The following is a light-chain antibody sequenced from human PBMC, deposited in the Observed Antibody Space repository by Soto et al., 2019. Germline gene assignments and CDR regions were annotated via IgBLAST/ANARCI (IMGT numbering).Light chain of an antibody. Sequence: EIVLTQSPATLSLSPGERATLSCRASQSVSTYLAWYQQKPGQAPRLLIYDASNRATGIPVRFSGSGSGTDFTLTEGSLEPWDFAVWCWQRRSTCPPFSFCPGTKVDI. CDR2: DAS. CDR3: QRRSTCPPFS. CDR1: QSVSTY. V-gene: IGKV3-11*01. J-gene: IGKJ3*01.